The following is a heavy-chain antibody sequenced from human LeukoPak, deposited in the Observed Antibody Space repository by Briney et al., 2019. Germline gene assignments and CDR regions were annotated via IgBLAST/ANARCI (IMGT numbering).Heavy chain of an antibody. CDR2: INKDGGEK. CDR3: ARDAAAHFNY. V-gene: IGHV3-7*01. Sequence: GGSLRLSCAASGFTFSSYWMSWVRQAPGKGLEWVANINKDGGEKYYVDSVKGRFTISRDNSKNTLYLQMNSLRAEDTAVYYCARDAAAHFNYWGQGTLVTVSS. CDR1: GFTFSSYW. J-gene: IGHJ4*02. D-gene: IGHD6-13*01.